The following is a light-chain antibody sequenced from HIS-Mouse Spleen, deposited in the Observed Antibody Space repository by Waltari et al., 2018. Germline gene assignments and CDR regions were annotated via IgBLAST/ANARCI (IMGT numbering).Light chain of an antibody. Sequence: DIVMTQSPLSLPVTPGEPASISCRSSQSLLHSNGYNYLDWYLQKPGQSPHLLIYLGSNRASGVPDRFRGSGSGTDFTLKISRVEAEDVGVYYCMQALQTPFTFGPGTKVDIK. J-gene: IGKJ3*01. CDR3: MQALQTPFT. CDR1: QSLLHSNGYNY. V-gene: IGKV2-28*01. CDR2: LGS.